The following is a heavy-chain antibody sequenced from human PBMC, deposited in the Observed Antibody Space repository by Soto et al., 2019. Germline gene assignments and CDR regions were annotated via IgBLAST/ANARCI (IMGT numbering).Heavy chain of an antibody. V-gene: IGHV3-23*01. CDR1: GFTFSSYA. J-gene: IGHJ6*02. Sequence: GGSLRLSCAASGFTFSSYAMSWVRQAPGKGLEWVSAISGSGGSTYYADSVKGRFTISRDNSKNTLYLQMNSLRAEDTAVYYCAKARYGDHGLYYGMDVWGQGTPVTVSS. CDR2: ISGSGGST. D-gene: IGHD4-17*01. CDR3: AKARYGDHGLYYGMDV.